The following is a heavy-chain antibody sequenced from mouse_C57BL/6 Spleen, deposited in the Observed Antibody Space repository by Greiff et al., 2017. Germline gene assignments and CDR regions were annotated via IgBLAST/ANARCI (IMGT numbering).Heavy chain of an antibody. CDR1: GYAFTNYL. Sequence: QVHVKQSGAELVRPGTSVKVSCKASGYAFTNYLIEWVKQRPGQGLEWIGVINPGSGGTNYNEKFKGKATLTADKSSSTAYMQLSSLTSEDSAVYFCARSITTVVATPFAYWGQGTLVTVSA. V-gene: IGHV1-54*01. CDR3: ARSITTVVATPFAY. J-gene: IGHJ3*01. D-gene: IGHD1-1*01. CDR2: INPGSGGT.